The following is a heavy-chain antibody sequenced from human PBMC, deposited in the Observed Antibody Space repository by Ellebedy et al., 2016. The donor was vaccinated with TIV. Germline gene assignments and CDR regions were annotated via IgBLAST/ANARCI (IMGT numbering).Heavy chain of an antibody. V-gene: IGHV3-33*01. CDR2: IWYDGSNK. CDR1: GFTFSSYG. J-gene: IGHJ4*02. Sequence: GESLKISXAASGFTFSSYGMHWVRQAPGKGLEWVAVIWYDGSNKYYADSVKGRFTISRDNSKNTLYLQMNSLRAEDTAVYYCARDFIMTTVGRRLDYWGQGTLVTVSS. CDR3: ARDFIMTTVGRRLDY. D-gene: IGHD4-11*01.